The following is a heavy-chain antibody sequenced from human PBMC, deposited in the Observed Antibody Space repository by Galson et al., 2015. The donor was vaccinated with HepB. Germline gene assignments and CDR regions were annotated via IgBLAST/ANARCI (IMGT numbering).Heavy chain of an antibody. CDR1: GDTFTNYY. CDR2: IDPSGGST. J-gene: IGHJ4*02. CDR3: VREPAAKCSFAY. D-gene: IGHD2-2*01. V-gene: IGHV1-46*01. Sequence: SVKVSCKASGDTFTNYYIHWVRQAPGHGLEWMGIIDPSGGSTVYAQKFQGRVTMTRDTSTSTLYMELSSLRSEDTAVYYCVREPAAKCSFAYWGQGTLVTVSS.